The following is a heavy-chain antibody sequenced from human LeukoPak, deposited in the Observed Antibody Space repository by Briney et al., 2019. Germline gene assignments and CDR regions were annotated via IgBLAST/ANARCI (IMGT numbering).Heavy chain of an antibody. CDR2: ISAYNGNT. CDR3: ARPRPYCSGGSCLDY. V-gene: IGHV1-18*01. D-gene: IGHD2-15*01. Sequence: ASVKVSCEASGYTFTSYGISWVRQAPGQGLEWMGWISAYNGNTNYAQKLQGRVTMTTDTSTSTAYMELRSLRSDDTAVYYCARPRPYCSGGSCLDYWGQGTLVTVSS. J-gene: IGHJ4*02. CDR1: GYTFTSYG.